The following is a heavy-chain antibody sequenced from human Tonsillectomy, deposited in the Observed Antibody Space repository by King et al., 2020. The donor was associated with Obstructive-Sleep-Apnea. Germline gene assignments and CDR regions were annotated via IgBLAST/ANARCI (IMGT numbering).Heavy chain of an antibody. Sequence: VQLQESGPGLVKPSETLSLTCTVSGDSISSAYYWGWLRQFPGKGLEWIATFYPSGSTYYNPSLQSRVTISRHTSKNQFSLRLTSVTAADTAVYFCATGQWLTSFNSWGQGTLVTVSS. V-gene: IGHV4-38-2*02. CDR2: FYPSGST. D-gene: IGHD6-19*01. CDR1: GDSISSAYY. J-gene: IGHJ4*02. CDR3: ATGQWLTSFNS.